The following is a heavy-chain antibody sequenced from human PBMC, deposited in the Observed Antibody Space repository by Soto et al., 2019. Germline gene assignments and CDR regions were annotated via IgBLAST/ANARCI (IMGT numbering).Heavy chain of an antibody. Sequence: PSETLSLTCAVSGGSISSGGYSWSWIRQPPGKGLEWIGYIYHSGSTYYNPSLKSRVTISVDRSKNQFSLKLSSVTAADTALYYCAKGGVAAWSFDAFDIWGQGTMVTVSS. CDR1: GGSISSGGYS. CDR2: IYHSGST. V-gene: IGHV4-30-2*01. J-gene: IGHJ3*02. D-gene: IGHD2-15*01. CDR3: AKGGVAAWSFDAFDI.